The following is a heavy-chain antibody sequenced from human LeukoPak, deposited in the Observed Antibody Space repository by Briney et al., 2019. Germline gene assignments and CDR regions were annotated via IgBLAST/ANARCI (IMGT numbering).Heavy chain of an antibody. CDR1: RYTFTSYG. V-gene: IGHV1-18*01. CDR3: ARAPLAIVLMVYGGAY. D-gene: IGHD2-8*01. Sequence: ASVKVSCKPSRYTFTSYGISWVRQDPGPGLEWMGWISAYNGNTNYAQKLQGRVTMTTDTSTSTAYMELRSLRSDDTAVYYCARAPLAIVLMVYGGAYWGQGTLVTVSS. J-gene: IGHJ4*02. CDR2: ISAYNGNT.